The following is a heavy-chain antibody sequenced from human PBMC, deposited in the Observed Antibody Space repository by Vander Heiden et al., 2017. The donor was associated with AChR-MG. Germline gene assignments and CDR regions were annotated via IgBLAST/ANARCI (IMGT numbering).Heavy chain of an antibody. V-gene: IGHV3-23*01. CDR2: ISGSGGST. J-gene: IGHJ5*02. Sequence: EVQRLESGGGLVQPGGSLRLSWAASGFTFSSYTMSWVRQAPGKGLGWVSAISGSGGSTYYADSVKGRFTISRDNSKNTLYLQMNSLRAEDTAVYYCAKRPGGNTAMVLGWNWFDPWGQGTLVTVSS. CDR1: GFTFSSYT. D-gene: IGHD5-18*01. CDR3: AKRPGGNTAMVLGWNWFDP.